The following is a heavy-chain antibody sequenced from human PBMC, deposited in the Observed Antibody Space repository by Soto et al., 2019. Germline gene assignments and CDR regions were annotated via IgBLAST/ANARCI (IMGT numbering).Heavy chain of an antibody. D-gene: IGHD2-2*01. V-gene: IGHV1-18*01. CDR1: GYTFTSYG. CDR2: ISAYNGNT. Sequence: ASVKVSCKASGYTFTSYGISWVRQAPGQGLEWMGWISAYNGNTNYAQKLQGRVTMTTDTSTSTAYMELRSLRSDDTAVYYCARGGYCSSTSCHGYWFDPSGQGTLVTVSS. J-gene: IGHJ5*02. CDR3: ARGGYCSSTSCHGYWFDP.